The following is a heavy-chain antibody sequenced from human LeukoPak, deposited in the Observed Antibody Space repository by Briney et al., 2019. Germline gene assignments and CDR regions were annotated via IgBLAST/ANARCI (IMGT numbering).Heavy chain of an antibody. CDR1: GGSISSYY. CDR2: IYYSGST. V-gene: IGHV4-59*08. CDR3: ARQDSSGYYLFDY. D-gene: IGHD3-22*01. J-gene: IGHJ4*02. Sequence: SETLSLTCTISGGSISSYYSSWIRQPPGKGLEWIGYIYYSGSTNYNPSLKSRVTISVDTSKNQFSLKLSSVTAADTAVYYCARQDSSGYYLFDYWGQGTLVTVSS.